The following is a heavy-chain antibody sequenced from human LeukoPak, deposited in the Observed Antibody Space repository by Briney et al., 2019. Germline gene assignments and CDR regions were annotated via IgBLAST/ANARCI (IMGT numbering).Heavy chain of an antibody. J-gene: IGHJ4*02. V-gene: IGHV3-30*02. CDR3: AKDADLYSSSSGTFDY. D-gene: IGHD6-6*01. Sequence: PGGSLRLSCAASGFTFSSYGMHWVRQAPGKGLEWVAFIRYDGSNKYYADSVKGRFTIPRDNSKNTLYLQMNSLRAEDTAVYYCAKDADLYSSSSGTFDYWGQGTLVTVSS. CDR2: IRYDGSNK. CDR1: GFTFSSYG.